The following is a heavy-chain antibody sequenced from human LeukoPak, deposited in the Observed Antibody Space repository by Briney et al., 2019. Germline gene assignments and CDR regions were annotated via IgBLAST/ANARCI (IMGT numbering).Heavy chain of an antibody. J-gene: IGHJ4*02. CDR2: IYPNTGAT. Sequence: ASVKVSCKPSGYTFTGYYLHWVRPAPGQGLEGMGWIYPNTGATIYAEKFQGGVTMTRDTSIDTAYMEMRSLRSDDTAVYYCARDRVGSGWPRPWYFEFWGQGTLITVSS. CDR1: GYTFTGYY. CDR3: ARDRVGSGWPRPWYFEF. D-gene: IGHD6-19*01. V-gene: IGHV1-2*02.